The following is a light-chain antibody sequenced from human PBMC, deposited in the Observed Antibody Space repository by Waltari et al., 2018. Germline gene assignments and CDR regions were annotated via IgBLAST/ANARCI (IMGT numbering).Light chain of an antibody. CDR2: AAC. Sequence: DIQSTKSPSSVSASAGHSVTITCRARQGISSWLAWYQQKPGKAPKLLIYAACSLQSGVPSRFSGSGSGTDFTLTISSLQPEDFATYYCQQANSFPPTFGPGTKVDIK. CDR1: QGISSW. J-gene: IGKJ3*01. CDR3: QQANSFPPT. V-gene: IGKV1-12*01.